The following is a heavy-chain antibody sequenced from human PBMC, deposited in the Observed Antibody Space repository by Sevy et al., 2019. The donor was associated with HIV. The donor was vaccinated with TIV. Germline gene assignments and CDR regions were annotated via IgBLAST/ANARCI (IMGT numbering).Heavy chain of an antibody. Sequence: GGSLRLSCAASGFTFSDYYMRWIRQAPGKGLEWVSYISSSGSTIYYADSVKGRFTISRDNAKNSLYLQMNSLRAEDTAVYYCARGLIAAAYYFDYWGQGTLVTVSS. CDR3: ARGLIAAAYYFDY. D-gene: IGHD6-13*01. CDR2: ISSSGSTI. V-gene: IGHV3-11*01. CDR1: GFTFSDYY. J-gene: IGHJ4*02.